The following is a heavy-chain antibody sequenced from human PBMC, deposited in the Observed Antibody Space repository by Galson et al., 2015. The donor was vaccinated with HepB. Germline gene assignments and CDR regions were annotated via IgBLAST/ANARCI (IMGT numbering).Heavy chain of an antibody. Sequence: SLRLSCANSGFSFTSHSMNWVRQAPGKGLEWVACVSSGSTGKYYADSVKGRFTISRDNAKSSLYLYMNDLRAEDTAVYYCARNPSSYDYYSMDVWGQGTTVIVSS. CDR2: VSSGSTGK. J-gene: IGHJ6*02. CDR1: GFSFTSHS. CDR3: ARNPSSYDYYSMDV. V-gene: IGHV3-48*01.